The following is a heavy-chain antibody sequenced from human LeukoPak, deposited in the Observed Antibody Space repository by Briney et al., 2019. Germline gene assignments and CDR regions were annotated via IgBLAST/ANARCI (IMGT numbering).Heavy chain of an antibody. CDR3: ARDCSGGSCYSGFDY. CDR1: GFTVSSNY. CDR2: IYSGGST. Sequence: PGGSLRLSCAASGFTVSSNYMSWVRQAPGKGLEWVSVIYSGGSTYYADSVKGRFTISRDNSMNTLYLQMNSLRAEDTAVYYCARDCSGGSCYSGFDYWGQGTLVTVSS. V-gene: IGHV3-53*01. J-gene: IGHJ4*02. D-gene: IGHD2-15*01.